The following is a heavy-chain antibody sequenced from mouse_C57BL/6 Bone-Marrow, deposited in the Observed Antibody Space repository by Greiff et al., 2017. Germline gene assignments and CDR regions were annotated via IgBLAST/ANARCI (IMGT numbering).Heavy chain of an antibody. D-gene: IGHD1-1*01. CDR1: GYAFTNYL. J-gene: IGHJ4*01. CDR3: ARPSGSSYAMDY. CDR2: INPGSGGT. Sequence: VQLVESGAELVRPGTSVKVSCKASGYAFTNYLIEWVKQRPGQGLEWIGVINPGSGGTNYNEKFKGKATLTADKSSSTAYMQLSSLTSEDSAVYFCARPSGSSYAMDYWGQGTSVTVSS. V-gene: IGHV1-54*01.